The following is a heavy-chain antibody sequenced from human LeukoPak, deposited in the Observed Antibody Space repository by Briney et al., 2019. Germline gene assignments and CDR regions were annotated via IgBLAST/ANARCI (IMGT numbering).Heavy chain of an antibody. J-gene: IGHJ4*02. Sequence: GGSLRLSCAASGFIFSSYSMSWVRQAPGKGLEWVANINQDGNDKNYVDSVKGRFTISRDNAKNSLFLQMNSLRAEDTAVYYCARDRGFSTFDYWGQGTLVTVSS. CDR1: GFIFSSYS. CDR3: ARDRGFSTFDY. D-gene: IGHD3-22*01. V-gene: IGHV3-7*01. CDR2: INQDGNDK.